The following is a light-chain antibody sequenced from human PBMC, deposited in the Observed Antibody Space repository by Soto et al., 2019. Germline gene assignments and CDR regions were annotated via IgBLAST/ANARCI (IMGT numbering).Light chain of an antibody. CDR3: CSYAASSALWV. J-gene: IGLJ3*02. V-gene: IGLV2-23*01. CDR1: NSDVGTYEL. Sequence: QSALTQPASVSGSPGQSITISCTGTNSDVGTYELVSWYQQYPGRAPKLMIYEGSKRPSGVSNRFSGSKSGDTASLTISGLQAEDEANYYCCSYAASSALWVFGGGTKLTVL. CDR2: EGS.